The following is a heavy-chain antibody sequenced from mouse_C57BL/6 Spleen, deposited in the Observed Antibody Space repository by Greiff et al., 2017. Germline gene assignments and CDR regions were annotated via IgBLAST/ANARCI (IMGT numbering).Heavy chain of an antibody. Sequence: QVHVTQSGAELVKPGASVKMSCKASGYTFTTYPIEWMKQNHGKSLEWIGNFHPYNDDTKYNEKFKGKATLTVEKSSSTVYLELSRLTSDDSAVYYCARPNYGSSYWYFDVWGTGTTVTVSS. D-gene: IGHD1-1*01. J-gene: IGHJ1*03. CDR1: GYTFTTYP. CDR2: FHPYNDDT. V-gene: IGHV1-47*01. CDR3: ARPNYGSSYWYFDV.